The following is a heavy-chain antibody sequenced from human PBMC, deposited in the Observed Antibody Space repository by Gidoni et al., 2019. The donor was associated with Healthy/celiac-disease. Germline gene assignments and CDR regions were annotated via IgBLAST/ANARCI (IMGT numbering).Heavy chain of an antibody. CDR1: GFTFSSYA. D-gene: IGHD3-16*01. CDR3: ARGRPRTTKPWGAFDI. CDR2: ISYDGSNK. Sequence: QVQLVESGGGVVQPGRSLRLSCASSGFTFSSYAMHWVRQAPGKGLEWVAVISYDGSNKYDADSVKGRFTISRDNSKNTLYLQMNSLRAEDTAVYYCARGRPRTTKPWGAFDIWGQGTMVTVSS. V-gene: IGHV3-30*04. J-gene: IGHJ3*02.